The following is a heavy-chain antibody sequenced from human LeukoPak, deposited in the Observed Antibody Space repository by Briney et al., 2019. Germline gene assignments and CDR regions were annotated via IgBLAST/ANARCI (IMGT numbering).Heavy chain of an antibody. J-gene: IGHJ5*02. Sequence: RASVKVSCKASGYTFTSYGISWVRQAPGQGLEWMGWISAYNGNTNYAQKLQGRVTMTTDTSTSTAYMELRSLRSDDTAVYYCARDLFWGDYTPSWSDPWGQGALVTVSS. D-gene: IGHD4-17*01. CDR2: ISAYNGNT. CDR1: GYTFTSYG. CDR3: ARDLFWGDYTPSWSDP. V-gene: IGHV1-18*04.